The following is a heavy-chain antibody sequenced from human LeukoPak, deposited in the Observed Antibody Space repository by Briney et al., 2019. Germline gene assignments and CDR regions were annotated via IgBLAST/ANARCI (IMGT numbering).Heavy chain of an antibody. CDR3: AKDRIVLMVYAISSFDY. Sequence: PGGSLRLSCAASGFTFSSYGMHWVRQAPGKGLEWVAFIRYDGSNKYYADSVKGRFTISRVNSKNTLYLQMNSLRAEDTAVYYCAKDRIVLMVYAISSFDYWGQGTLVTVSS. D-gene: IGHD2-8*01. V-gene: IGHV3-30*02. J-gene: IGHJ4*02. CDR1: GFTFSSYG. CDR2: IRYDGSNK.